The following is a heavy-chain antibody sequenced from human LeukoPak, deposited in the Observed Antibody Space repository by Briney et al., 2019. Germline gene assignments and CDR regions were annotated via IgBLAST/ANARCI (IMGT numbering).Heavy chain of an antibody. Sequence: SETLSLTCTVSGGSISSSSYYWGWIRQPPGKGLEWIGSIYYSGSTYYNPSLKSRVTISVDTSKNQFSLKLSSMTAADTAVYYCASVFPGDGGNPNFDYWGQGTLVTVSS. V-gene: IGHV4-39*01. D-gene: IGHD4-23*01. CDR1: GGSISSSSYY. J-gene: IGHJ4*02. CDR2: IYYSGST. CDR3: ASVFPGDGGNPNFDY.